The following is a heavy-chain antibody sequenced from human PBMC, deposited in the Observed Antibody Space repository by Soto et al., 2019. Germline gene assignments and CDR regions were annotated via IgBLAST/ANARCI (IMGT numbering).Heavy chain of an antibody. CDR3: ARDQAPGIDAFDI. CDR1: GYTFTGYD. V-gene: IGHV1-2*04. J-gene: IGHJ3*02. D-gene: IGHD1-20*01. CDR2: INPNSGGT. Sequence: ASVKVSCKASGYTFTGYDMHWVRQAPGQGLEWMGWINPNSGGTNYAQKFQGWVTMTRDTSISTAYMELSRLRSDDTAVYYCARDQAPGIDAFDIWGQGTMVTVSS.